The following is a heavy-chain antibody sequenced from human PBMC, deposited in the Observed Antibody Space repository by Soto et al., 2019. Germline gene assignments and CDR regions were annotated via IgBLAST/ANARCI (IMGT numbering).Heavy chain of an antibody. CDR3: AKLKSRYYKIISSSFDY. J-gene: IGHJ4*02. Sequence: QVQLQESGPGLVKPSQTLSLTCTVSGDSVSSGVAYWSWIRQHPGKGLEWIGYIYYSGSASYTPSPKSRLTISLDTSQNRVSLRRRSVTASVTAVYDCAKLKSRYYKIISSSFDYWGRGALVTVSS. D-gene: IGHD3-10*01. CDR2: IYYSGSA. CDR1: GDSVSSGVAY. V-gene: IGHV4-31*03.